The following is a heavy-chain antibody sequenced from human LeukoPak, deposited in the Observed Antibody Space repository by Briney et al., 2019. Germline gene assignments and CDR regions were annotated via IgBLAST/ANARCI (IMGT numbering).Heavy chain of an antibody. Sequence: ASVKVSCKASGYTFTRYYLHWVRQAPGQGLEWMGIINPSAGNTNYAQKLQGRLTLTRDTSSSTVYMDLSSLRFEDTAIYYWVRDWNWGSSDDFDMWGEGTMVTVSS. D-gene: IGHD7-27*01. V-gene: IGHV1-46*04. CDR3: VRDWNWGSSDDFDM. J-gene: IGHJ3*02. CDR1: GYTFTRYY. CDR2: INPSAGNT.